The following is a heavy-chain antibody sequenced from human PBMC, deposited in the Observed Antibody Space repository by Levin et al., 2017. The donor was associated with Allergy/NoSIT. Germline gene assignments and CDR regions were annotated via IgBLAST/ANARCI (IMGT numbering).Heavy chain of an antibody. CDR3: PSAPGFSDY. CDR1: GFTVGNNY. V-gene: IGHV3-66*01. CDR2: IYSGGGT. Sequence: SCAASGFTVGNNYVAWVRQAPGKGLDWISVIYSGGGTYYADSVKGRFTISRDKSKNTVYLQMNSLRVEDTAVYYCPSAPGFSDYWGQGTLVTVSS. J-gene: IGHJ4*02.